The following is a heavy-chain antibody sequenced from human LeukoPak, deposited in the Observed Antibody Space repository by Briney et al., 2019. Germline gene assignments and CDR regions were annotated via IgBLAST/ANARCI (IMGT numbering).Heavy chain of an antibody. CDR1: GFTFSSYS. J-gene: IGHJ6*03. CDR2: ISSSSSYI. Sequence: PGGSLRLSCAASGFTFSSYSMNWVRQAPGKGLEWVSSISSSSSYIYYADSVKGRFTISRDNAKNSLYLQMNSLRAEDTAVYYCAREGGYSYEYYYYYMDVWGKGTTVTVSS. D-gene: IGHD5-18*01. CDR3: AREGGYSYEYYYYYMDV. V-gene: IGHV3-21*01.